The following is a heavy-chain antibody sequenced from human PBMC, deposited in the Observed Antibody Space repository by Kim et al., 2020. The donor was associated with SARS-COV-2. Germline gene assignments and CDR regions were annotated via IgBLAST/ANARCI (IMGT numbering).Heavy chain of an antibody. J-gene: IGHJ5*02. D-gene: IGHD1-1*01. V-gene: IGHV3-49*02. CDR3: TRVGDWNDFWFDP. Sequence: APSMKSRFNISRDDSKSLAYLQMNSLKTEDTAVYYCTRVGDWNDFWFDPWGQGTLVTVSS.